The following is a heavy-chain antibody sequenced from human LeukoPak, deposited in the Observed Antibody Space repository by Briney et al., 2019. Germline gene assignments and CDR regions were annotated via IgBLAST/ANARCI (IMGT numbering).Heavy chain of an antibody. CDR2: IKEDGSEK. D-gene: IGHD6-13*01. V-gene: IGHV3-7*01. Sequence: GGSLRLSCAASGFTFSIYWMTWVRQAPGKGLEWVANIKEDGSEKYYVDSVKGRFTISRDNSKNTLYLQMNSLRAEDTAVYYCAKTSGGIAAAGVFDYWGQGTLVTVSS. CDR1: GFTFSIYW. J-gene: IGHJ4*02. CDR3: AKTSGGIAAAGVFDY.